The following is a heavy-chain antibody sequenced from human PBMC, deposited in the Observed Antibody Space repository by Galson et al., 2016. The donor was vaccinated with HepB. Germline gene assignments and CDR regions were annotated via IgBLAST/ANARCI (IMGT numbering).Heavy chain of an antibody. CDR3: TRETRWYFDL. J-gene: IGHJ2*01. CDR1: GFTFSSYW. Sequence: SLRLSCAASGFTFSSYWMHWVRQAPGKGLVWVSRINNDGSNTTYADSVKGRFTISRDNAKNTLYLQMNTLRVEDTAVYYCTRETRWYFDLWGRGTLLTVSS. CDR2: INNDGSNT. V-gene: IGHV3-74*03.